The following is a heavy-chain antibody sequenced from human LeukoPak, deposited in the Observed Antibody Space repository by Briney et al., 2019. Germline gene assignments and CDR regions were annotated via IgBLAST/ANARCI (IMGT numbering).Heavy chain of an antibody. V-gene: IGHV3-30*18. CDR1: GFTFSSFG. CDR2: ISYDGSYK. CDR3: AKRLGYYDSSEGYFDQ. D-gene: IGHD3-22*01. Sequence: GGSLRLSCAASGFTFSSFGMHWVRQAPGKGLEWVAVISYDGSYKKYVDSVKGRFTISRDISKNTLYLQMNSLRAEDTAVYYCAKRLGYYDSSEGYFDQWGQGTLVTVSS. J-gene: IGHJ4*02.